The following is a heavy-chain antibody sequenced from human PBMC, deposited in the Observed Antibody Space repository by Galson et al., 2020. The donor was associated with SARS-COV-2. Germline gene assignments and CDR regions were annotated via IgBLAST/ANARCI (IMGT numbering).Heavy chain of an antibody. CDR1: GYTFTSYG. CDR3: AREDDYVWGGYRRSDY. J-gene: IGHJ4*02. V-gene: IGHV1-18*04. CDR2: ISAYNGNT. Sequence: ASVKVSCKASGYTFTSYGISWVRQAPGQGLEWMGWISAYNGNTNYAQKLQGRVTMTTDTSTGTAYMELRSLRSDDTAVYYCAREDDYVWGGYRRSDYWGQGTLVTVSS. D-gene: IGHD3-16*02.